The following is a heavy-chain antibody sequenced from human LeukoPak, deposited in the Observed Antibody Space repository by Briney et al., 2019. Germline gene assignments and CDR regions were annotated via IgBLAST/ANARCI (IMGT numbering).Heavy chain of an antibody. CDR3: ARDYSPGDYYDSSGYRTYFDY. CDR2: IKQDETEK. Sequence: GGSLRLSCTASGFTFSNFWMGWVRQAPGKGLEWVANIKQDETEKFYLGSVKGRFTISRDNAKNSLYLQMNSLRAEDTAVYYCARDYSPGDYYDSSGYRTYFDYWGQGTLVTVSS. J-gene: IGHJ4*02. V-gene: IGHV3-7*01. D-gene: IGHD3-22*01. CDR1: GFTFSNFW.